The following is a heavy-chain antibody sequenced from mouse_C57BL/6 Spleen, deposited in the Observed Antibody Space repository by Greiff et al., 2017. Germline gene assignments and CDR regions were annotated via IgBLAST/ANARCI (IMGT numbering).Heavy chain of an antibody. J-gene: IGHJ1*03. Sequence: VQLQQPGAELVKPGASVKLSCKASGYTFTSYWMQWVKQRPGQGLEWIGEIDPSDSYTNYNQKFKGKATLTVDTSSSTAYMQLSSLTSEDSAVYDCASPNYYGSSSWYFDVWGTGTTVTVAS. CDR1: GYTFTSYW. CDR2: IDPSDSYT. CDR3: ASPNYYGSSSWYFDV. V-gene: IGHV1-50*01. D-gene: IGHD1-1*01.